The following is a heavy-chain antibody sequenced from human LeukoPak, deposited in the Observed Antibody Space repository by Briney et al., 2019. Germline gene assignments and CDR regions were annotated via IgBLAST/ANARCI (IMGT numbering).Heavy chain of an antibody. CDR2: ISSGSSYI. V-gene: IGHV3-21*01. CDR3: ARTHSSSSSGMDV. Sequence: PGGSLRLSCAASGFTFNSYSFYWVRQAPGKGLEWVSSISSGSSYIYYADSVKGRFTISRDNAKNSLYLQMNSLRAEDTAVYYCARTHSSSSSGMDVWGQGTTVTVSS. J-gene: IGHJ6*02. D-gene: IGHD6-13*01. CDR1: GFTFNSYS.